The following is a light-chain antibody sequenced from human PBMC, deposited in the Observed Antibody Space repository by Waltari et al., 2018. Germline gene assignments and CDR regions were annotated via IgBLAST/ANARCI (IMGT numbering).Light chain of an antibody. J-gene: IGKJ4*01. CDR3: QQRTNPLT. Sequence: IVLTQSPATLSLSPGERATLSCRASQSVSVYLAWYQQKPGQAPRLLIYAASNRATGIPARFSGSGSETDFTLTISSLEPEDFAVYYCQQRTNPLTFGGGTRVEIK. CDR2: AAS. V-gene: IGKV3-11*01. CDR1: QSVSVY.